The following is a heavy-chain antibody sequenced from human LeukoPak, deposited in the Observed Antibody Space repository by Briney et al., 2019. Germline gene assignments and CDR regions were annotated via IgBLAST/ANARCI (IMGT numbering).Heavy chain of an antibody. V-gene: IGHV3-21*01. CDR1: GFTISSYS. Sequence: GGSLRLSCAASGFTISSYSMNWVRQAPGKGLEWVSSISSSSSYIYYADSVKGRFTISRDNAKNSLYLQMNSLRAEDTAVYYCASLFGEFSPNYYYYGMDVWGQGTTVTVSS. CDR2: ISSSSSYI. D-gene: IGHD3-10*02. J-gene: IGHJ6*02. CDR3: ASLFGEFSPNYYYYGMDV.